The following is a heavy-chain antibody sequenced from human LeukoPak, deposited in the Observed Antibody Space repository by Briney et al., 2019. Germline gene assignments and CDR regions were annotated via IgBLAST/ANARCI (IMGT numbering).Heavy chain of an antibody. J-gene: IGHJ4*02. CDR3: TSGSNPRFHY. V-gene: IGHV3-72*01. D-gene: IGHD6-13*01. Sequence: GGSLRLSCAASGFTFSDHFMDWVRQAPGKGLEWVGRTRDKANGYTTDYAESVKGRFTISRDESKTSLYLQMNGLKVDDTAIYYCTSGSNPRFHYWGQGTLVTVSS. CDR2: TRDKANGYTT. CDR1: GFTFSDHF.